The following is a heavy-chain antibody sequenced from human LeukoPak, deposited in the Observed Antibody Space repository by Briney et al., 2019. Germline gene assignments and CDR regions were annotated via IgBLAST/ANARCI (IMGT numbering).Heavy chain of an antibody. D-gene: IGHD3-22*01. J-gene: IGHJ4*02. V-gene: IGHV3-48*03. Sequence: PGGSLRLSCAASGFTFSSYEMNWVRQAPGKGLEWVSYISSSGSTIYYADSVKGRFTISRDNAKNSLYLQMNSLRAEDTAVYYCARDPAYDSSGYYPGIDYWGQGTLVTVSP. CDR3: ARDPAYDSSGYYPGIDY. CDR2: ISSSGSTI. CDR1: GFTFSSYE.